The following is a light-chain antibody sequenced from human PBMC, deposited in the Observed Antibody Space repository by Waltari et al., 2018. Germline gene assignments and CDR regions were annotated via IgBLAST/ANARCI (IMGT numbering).Light chain of an antibody. Sequence: QSVLTQPPSASGTPGQRVTISCSGSSSNLGSNYVYCYQQLPGTAPKLLIYRNNQRPSGVPDRFSGSKSGTSASLAISGLRSEDEADYYCAAWDDSLSGMVFGGGTKLTVL. CDR3: AAWDDSLSGMV. CDR1: SSNLGSNY. V-gene: IGLV1-47*01. CDR2: RNN. J-gene: IGLJ2*01.